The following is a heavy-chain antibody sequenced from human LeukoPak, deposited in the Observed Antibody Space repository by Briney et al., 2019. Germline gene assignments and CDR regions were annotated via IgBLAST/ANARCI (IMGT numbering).Heavy chain of an antibody. Sequence: GGSLRLSCAASGFTFSNYEMHWVRRAPGKGLEWVSYISSGGSTVYYADSVKGRFTVSRDNAKNSLYLQMSSLRAEDTAVYYCARGEGNWFDPWGQGTLVTVSS. J-gene: IGHJ5*02. CDR1: GFTFSNYE. CDR2: ISSGGSTV. CDR3: ARGEGNWFDP. V-gene: IGHV3-48*03.